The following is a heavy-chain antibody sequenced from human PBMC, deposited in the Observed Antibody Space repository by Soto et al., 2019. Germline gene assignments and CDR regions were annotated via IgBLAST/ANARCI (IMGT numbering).Heavy chain of an antibody. D-gene: IGHD3-10*01. V-gene: IGHV4-30-4*01. Sequence: TLSLTCTVSGGSISSGDYYWACVRQGPGKGLEWIGNIFHSGSTYYTPSLQSRVTISLDTSKNHFSLKLSSVTPADTAVYYCARDRYYGSGTYYNFYSGMDVWGQGTTVTVSS. CDR1: GGSISSGDYY. J-gene: IGHJ6*02. CDR2: IFHSGST. CDR3: ARDRYYGSGTYYNFYSGMDV.